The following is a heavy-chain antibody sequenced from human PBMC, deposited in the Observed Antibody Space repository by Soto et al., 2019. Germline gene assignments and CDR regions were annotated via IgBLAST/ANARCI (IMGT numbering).Heavy chain of an antibody. V-gene: IGHV4-31*03. D-gene: IGHD3-22*01. CDR1: GSSISSGGYY. Sequence: QVQLQESGPGLVKPSQTLSLTCTVSGSSISSGGYYWSWIRQHPGKGLEWIGYIYYSGSTYYNPSLKSRVTISVDTSKNQFSLKLSSVTAADTAVYYCARALSYYYDSSGYYSRGPGFDYWGQGTLVTVSS. CDR3: ARALSYYYDSSGYYSRGPGFDY. J-gene: IGHJ4*02. CDR2: IYYSGST.